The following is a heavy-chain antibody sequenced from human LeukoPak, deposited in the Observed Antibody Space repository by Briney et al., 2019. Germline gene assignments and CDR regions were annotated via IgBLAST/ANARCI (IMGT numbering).Heavy chain of an antibody. CDR1: GGTFSSYA. V-gene: IGHV1-69*04. CDR3: ARDQSAPYYYDSSGYYSVGY. Sequence: GASVKVSCKASGGTFSSYAISWVRQAPGQVLEWMGRIIPILGIANYAQKFQGRVTITADKSTSTAYMELSSLRSEDTAVYYCARDQSAPYYYDSSGYYSVGYWGQGTLVTVSS. J-gene: IGHJ4*02. D-gene: IGHD3-22*01. CDR2: IIPILGIA.